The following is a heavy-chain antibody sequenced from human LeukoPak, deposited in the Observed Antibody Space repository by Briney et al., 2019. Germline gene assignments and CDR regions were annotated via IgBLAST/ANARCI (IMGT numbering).Heavy chain of an antibody. J-gene: IGHJ6*03. Sequence: SVKVSCKASGGTFSSYAISWVRQAPGQGLEWMGGIIPIFGKANYAQKFQGRVTITTDESTSTAYMELSSLRSEDTAVYYCARDFSAGTTDRDYYYYYYMDVWGKGTTVTVSS. CDR3: ARDFSAGTTDRDYYYYYYMDV. CDR1: GGTFSSYA. CDR2: IIPIFGKA. D-gene: IGHD1-7*01. V-gene: IGHV1-69*05.